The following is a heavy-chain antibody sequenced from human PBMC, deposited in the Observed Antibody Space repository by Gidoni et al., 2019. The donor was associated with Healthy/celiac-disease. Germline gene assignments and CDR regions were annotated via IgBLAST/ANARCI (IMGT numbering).Heavy chain of an antibody. D-gene: IGHD4-17*01. J-gene: IGHJ4*02. CDR1: GFTFRSYA. CDR3: AKDYGPCDY. V-gene: IGHV3-23*01. CDR2: IRGLGGST. Sequence: VQLLESGGGVVQPGGSLRLSCAASGFTFRSYAMSWVRQAPGKGLEWVSTIRGLGGSTYYADSVKGRFTISRDNSKTTLYLQLNSLRAEDTAVYFCAKDYGPCDYWGQGTLVPVSS.